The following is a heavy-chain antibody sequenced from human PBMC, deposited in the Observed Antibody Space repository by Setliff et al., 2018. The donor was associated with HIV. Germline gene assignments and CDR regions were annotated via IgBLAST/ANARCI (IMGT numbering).Heavy chain of an antibody. V-gene: IGHV5-51*01. CDR2: IYPVDSET. D-gene: IGHD2-2*01. CDR1: GYSFTNDW. CDR3: ARPRGNDYAGSGFDN. Sequence: PGESLKISCEGSGYSFTNDWIAWVRQMPGKGLEWMGIIYPVDSETRYSPSFQGQVTISADKSINTAYLQWTTLKASDSAMYYCARPRGNDYAGSGFDNWGQGTLVTVSS. J-gene: IGHJ4*02.